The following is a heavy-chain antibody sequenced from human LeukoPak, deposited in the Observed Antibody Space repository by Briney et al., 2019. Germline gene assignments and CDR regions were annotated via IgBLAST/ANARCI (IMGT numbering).Heavy chain of an antibody. CDR1: GGSFSGYY. Sequence: PSETLSLTCAVYGGSFSGYYWSWIRQPLGKGLEWIGEINHSGSTNYNPSLKSRVTILVDTSKNQFSLKLSSVTAADTAVYYCAGLRYFDWLSPLYYYYGMDVWGQGTTVTVSS. J-gene: IGHJ6*02. CDR3: AGLRYFDWLSPLYYYYGMDV. V-gene: IGHV4-34*01. CDR2: INHSGST. D-gene: IGHD3-9*01.